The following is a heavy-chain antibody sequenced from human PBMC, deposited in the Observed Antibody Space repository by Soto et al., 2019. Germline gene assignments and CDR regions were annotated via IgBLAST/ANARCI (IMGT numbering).Heavy chain of an antibody. V-gene: IGHV3-33*01. CDR1: GFTFSSYG. Sequence: PGGSLRLSCAASGFTFSSYGMHWVRQAPGKXLEWVAVIWYDGSNKYYADSVKGRFTISRDNSKNTLYLQMNSLRAEDTAVYYCAREYYDFWSGYYGSYYGMDVWGQGTTVTVSS. J-gene: IGHJ6*02. CDR2: IWYDGSNK. CDR3: AREYYDFWSGYYGSYYGMDV. D-gene: IGHD3-3*01.